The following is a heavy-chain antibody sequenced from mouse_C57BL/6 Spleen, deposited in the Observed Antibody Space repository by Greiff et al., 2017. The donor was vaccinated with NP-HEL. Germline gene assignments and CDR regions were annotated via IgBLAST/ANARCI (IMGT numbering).Heavy chain of an antibody. Sequence: QVQLQQPGAELVKPGASVKLSCKASGYTFTSYWMQWVKQRPGQGLEWIGEIDPSDSYTNYNQKFKGKATLTVDTSSSTAYMQLSSLTSEDSAVYYCAGTGTRFDYWGQGTTLTVSS. CDR3: AGTGTRFDY. CDR2: IDPSDSYT. J-gene: IGHJ2*01. CDR1: GYTFTSYW. V-gene: IGHV1-50*01. D-gene: IGHD4-1*01.